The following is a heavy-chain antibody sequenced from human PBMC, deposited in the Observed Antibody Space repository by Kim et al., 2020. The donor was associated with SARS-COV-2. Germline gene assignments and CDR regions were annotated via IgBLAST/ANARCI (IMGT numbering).Heavy chain of an antibody. Sequence: GSTQYYADPVKGRFTISRDNSKNTLYLQMNSLRAEDTAVYYCAKMATTLNWGQGTLVTVSS. V-gene: IGHV3-23*03. J-gene: IGHJ4*02. CDR2: GSTQ. CDR3: AKMATTLN. D-gene: IGHD1-1*01.